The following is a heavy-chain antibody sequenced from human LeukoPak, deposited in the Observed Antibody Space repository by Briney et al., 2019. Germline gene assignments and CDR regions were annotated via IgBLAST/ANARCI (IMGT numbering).Heavy chain of an antibody. J-gene: IGHJ5*02. Sequence: PSETLSLTCAVYGGSFSGYYWSWIRQPPGKGLEWIGEINHSGSTNYNPSLKSRVTISVDTSKNQFSLKLSSVTAADTAVYYCARGDDYSSSWFDRWGQGTLVTVSS. CDR2: INHSGST. CDR1: GGSFSGYY. D-gene: IGHD6-13*01. CDR3: ARGDDYSSSWFDR. V-gene: IGHV4-34*01.